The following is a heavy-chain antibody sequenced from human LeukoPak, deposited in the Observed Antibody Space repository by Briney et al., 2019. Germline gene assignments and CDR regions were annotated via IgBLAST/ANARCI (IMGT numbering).Heavy chain of an antibody. CDR2: IIPIFGTA. CDR1: GGTFSSYA. Sequence: SVKVSCKASGGTFSSYAISWVRQAPGQGLEWMGGIIPIFGTANYAQKFQGRVTITADESTSTAYMELSSLRSDDTAVYYCARDQALNYDILTGGIDYWGQGTLVTVSS. V-gene: IGHV1-69*13. D-gene: IGHD3-9*01. CDR3: ARDQALNYDILTGGIDY. J-gene: IGHJ4*02.